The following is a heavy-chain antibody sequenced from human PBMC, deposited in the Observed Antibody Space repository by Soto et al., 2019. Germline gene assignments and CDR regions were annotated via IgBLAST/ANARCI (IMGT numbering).Heavy chain of an antibody. CDR2: IYPGDSDT. CDR3: ERTVSPYYYYYGMDV. J-gene: IGHJ6*02. Sequence: PGESLKISCKGSGYSFTSYWIGWVRQMPGKGLEWMGIIYPGDSDTRYSPSFQGQVTISADKSISTAYLQWSSLKASDTAMYYCERTVSPYYYYYGMDVWGQGTTVTAP. CDR1: GYSFTSYW. D-gene: IGHD4-17*01. V-gene: IGHV5-51*01.